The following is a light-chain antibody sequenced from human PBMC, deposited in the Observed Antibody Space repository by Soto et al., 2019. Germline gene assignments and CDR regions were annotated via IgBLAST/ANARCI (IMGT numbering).Light chain of an antibody. V-gene: IGLV1-44*01. Sequence: QSVLTQPPSASGTPGQRVTISCSGSSSNIGRNTVNWYQQLPGTAPKLLIYNDNQRPSGVPARFSGSKSGTSASLAISGRQSEDEADYYCAAWDDSLNGPVFGGGTQLTVL. CDR3: AAWDDSLNGPV. CDR1: SSNIGRNT. J-gene: IGLJ7*01. CDR2: NDN.